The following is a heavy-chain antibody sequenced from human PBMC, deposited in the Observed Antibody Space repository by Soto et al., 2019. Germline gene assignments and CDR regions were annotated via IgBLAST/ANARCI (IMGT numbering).Heavy chain of an antibody. CDR2: IDPSDSYT. CDR3: ARRQSSGRYYYYGMDV. D-gene: IGHD3-10*01. V-gene: IGHV5-10-1*01. CDR1: GDSFTSYW. J-gene: IGHJ6*02. Sequence: GESLRIDVTGYGDSFTSYWISWVRQMPGKGLEWMGRIDPSDSYTNYSPSFQGHVTISADKSISTAYLQWSSLKASDTAMYYCARRQSSGRYYYYGMDVWGQGTTVTVSS.